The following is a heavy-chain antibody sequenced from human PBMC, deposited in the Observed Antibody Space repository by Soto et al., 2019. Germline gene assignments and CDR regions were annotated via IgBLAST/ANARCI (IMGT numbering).Heavy chain of an antibody. CDR1: GFTFSSYG. CDR3: AKEWGSGWLGYYYYGMDV. Sequence: QVQLVESGGGVVQPGRSLRLSCAASGFTFSSYGMHWVRQAPGKGLEWVAVISYDGSNKYYADSVKGRFTISRDNSKNTLYLQMNSLRAEDTAVYYCAKEWGSGWLGYYYYGMDVWGQGTTVTVSS. CDR2: ISYDGSNK. V-gene: IGHV3-30*18. J-gene: IGHJ6*02. D-gene: IGHD6-19*01.